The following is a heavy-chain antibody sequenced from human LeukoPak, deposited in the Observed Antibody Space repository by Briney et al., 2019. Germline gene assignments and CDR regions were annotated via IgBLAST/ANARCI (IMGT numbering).Heavy chain of an antibody. D-gene: IGHD2-2*01. CDR1: GFTFSSYG. CDR2: ISGSGGST. J-gene: IGHJ4*02. CDR3: ARAYCSPTSCLMGGF. V-gene: IGHV3-23*01. Sequence: GGSLRLSCAASGFTFSSYGMHWVRQAPGKGLEWVSAISGSGGSTYYADSVKGRFTISRDNSKNTLYLQMNSLRSEDTAIYYCARAYCSPTSCLMGGFWGQGTLVTVSS.